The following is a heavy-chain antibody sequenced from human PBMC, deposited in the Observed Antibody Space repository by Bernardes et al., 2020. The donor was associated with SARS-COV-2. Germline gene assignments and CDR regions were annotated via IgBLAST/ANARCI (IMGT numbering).Heavy chain of an antibody. CDR1: GGSISSSSYY. D-gene: IGHD3-10*01. CDR3: ARDMGFGELLFLSLAAFDI. CDR2: IYYSGST. J-gene: IGHJ3*02. Sequence: SETLSLTCTVSGGSISSSSYYWGWIRQPPGKGLEWIGSIYYSGSTYYNPSLKSRVTISVDTSKNQFSLKLSSVTAADTAVYYCARDMGFGELLFLSLAAFDIWGQGTMVTVSS. V-gene: IGHV4-39*07.